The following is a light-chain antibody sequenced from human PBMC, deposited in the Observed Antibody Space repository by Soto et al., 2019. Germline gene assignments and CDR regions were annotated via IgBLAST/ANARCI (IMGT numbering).Light chain of an antibody. Sequence: QSALTQPASVSGSPGQSITISCTGTSGDVGSYNLVSWYQQHPGKAPKLMIYEGSKRPSGVSNRFSGSKSGNTASLTISGLQAEDESDYYCCSYAGSSTLYVVFGGGTELTVL. CDR2: EGS. J-gene: IGLJ2*01. CDR1: SGDVGSYNL. CDR3: CSYAGSSTLYVV. V-gene: IGLV2-23*01.